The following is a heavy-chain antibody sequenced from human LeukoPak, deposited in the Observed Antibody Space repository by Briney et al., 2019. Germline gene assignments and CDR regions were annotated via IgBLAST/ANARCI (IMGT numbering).Heavy chain of an antibody. CDR1: GYTFTSYY. CDR3: ARLDYDSKSYHYRIFDY. J-gene: IGHJ4*02. Sequence: GASVKVSCKASGYTFTSYYMHWVRQAPGQGLEWMGIINPSGGSTSYAQKFQGRVTMTRDMSTSTVYMELSRLRSDDRAVYYCARLDYDSKSYHYRIFDYWGQGTLVTVSS. V-gene: IGHV1-46*01. D-gene: IGHD3-22*01. CDR2: INPSGGST.